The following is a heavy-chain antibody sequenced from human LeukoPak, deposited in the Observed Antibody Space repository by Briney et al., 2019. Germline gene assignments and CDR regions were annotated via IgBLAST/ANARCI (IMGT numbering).Heavy chain of an antibody. CDR2: INHSGST. CDR1: GGSFSGYY. Sequence: SETLPLTCAVYGGSFSGYYWSWIRQPPGKGLEWIGEINHSGSTNYNPSLKSRVTISVDTSKNQFSLKLSSVTAADTAVYYCARGYCSSTSCYFFSGHLRSYFVRFDPWGQGTLVTVSS. J-gene: IGHJ5*02. CDR3: ARGYCSSTSCYFFSGHLRSYFVRFDP. V-gene: IGHV4-34*01. D-gene: IGHD2-2*01.